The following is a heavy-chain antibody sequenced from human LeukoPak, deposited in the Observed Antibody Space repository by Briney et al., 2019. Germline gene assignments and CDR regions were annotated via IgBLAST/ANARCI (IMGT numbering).Heavy chain of an antibody. J-gene: IGHJ3*01. Sequence: SVKVSCKASGGTFSSYTISWVRQAPGQGLEWMGRIIPILGITNYAQKFQGRVTITADKSTGTAYMELSSLRSEDTAVYYCARGGSTSCLLWGQGTMVTVSS. CDR1: GGTFSSYT. CDR2: IIPILGIT. D-gene: IGHD2-2*01. V-gene: IGHV1-69*02. CDR3: ARGGSTSCLL.